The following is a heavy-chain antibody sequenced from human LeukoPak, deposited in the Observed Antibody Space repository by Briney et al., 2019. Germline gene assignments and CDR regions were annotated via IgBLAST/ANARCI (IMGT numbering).Heavy chain of an antibody. Sequence: ASVKVSCKASGYTFTGYYMHWVRQAPGQGLEWMGWINPNSGGTNYAQKLQGRVTMTTDTSTSTAYMELRSLRSDDTAVYYCARGGSGSYYNVGLADPWGQGTLVTVSS. CDR2: INPNSGGT. J-gene: IGHJ5*02. CDR1: GYTFTGYY. CDR3: ARGGSGSYYNVGLADP. D-gene: IGHD3-10*01. V-gene: IGHV1-2*02.